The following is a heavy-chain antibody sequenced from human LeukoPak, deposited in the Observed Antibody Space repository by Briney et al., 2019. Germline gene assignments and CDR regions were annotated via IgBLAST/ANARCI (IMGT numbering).Heavy chain of an antibody. D-gene: IGHD6-13*01. Sequence: SETLSLTCAVYGGSFSGYYWSWIRQPPGKGLEWIGEINHSGSTTYNPSLNSRVIILVDTSENQFSLKLRSVTAADTAVYYCARGEGQRQLVHIHWGQGTLVTVSS. J-gene: IGHJ4*02. CDR1: GGSFSGYY. CDR3: ARGEGQRQLVHIH. V-gene: IGHV4-34*01. CDR2: INHSGST.